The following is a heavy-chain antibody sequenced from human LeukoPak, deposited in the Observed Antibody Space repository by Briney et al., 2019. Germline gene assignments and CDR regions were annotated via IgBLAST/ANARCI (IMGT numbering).Heavy chain of an antibody. CDR3: ARGLSPSSSRSSSDY. V-gene: IGHV4-34*01. D-gene: IGHD6-6*01. CDR2: INHSGST. Sequence: SETLSLTCAVYGGSFSGYYWSWIRHPPGKGLEWIGEINHSGSTNYNPSLKSRVTISVDTSKNQFSLKLSSVTAADTAVYYCARGLSPSSSRSSSDYWGQGTLVTVSS. CDR1: GGSFSGYY. J-gene: IGHJ4*02.